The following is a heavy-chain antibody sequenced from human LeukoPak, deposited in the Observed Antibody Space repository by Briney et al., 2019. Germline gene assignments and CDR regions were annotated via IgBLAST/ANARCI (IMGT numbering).Heavy chain of an antibody. J-gene: IGHJ4*02. CDR1: GFTFGTYA. CDR3: ARDAGSGYFDY. CDR2: ISSSSTI. Sequence: QSGGSLRLSCAASGFTFGTYAMNWVRQAPGKGLEWVSYISSSSTIYFPDSVKGRFTISRDNAKNSLYLQMNGLRDEDTAVYYCARDAGSGYFDYWGQGTLVTVSS. D-gene: IGHD6-19*01. V-gene: IGHV3-48*02.